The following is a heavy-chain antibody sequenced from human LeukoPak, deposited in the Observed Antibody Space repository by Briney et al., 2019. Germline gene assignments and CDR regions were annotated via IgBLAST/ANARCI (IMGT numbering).Heavy chain of an antibody. J-gene: IGHJ6*04. Sequence: PGGSLRLSCAASGFPFSDYVMHWVRQAPGKGLEWVAVIRYDGNNKYYADSVKGRFTISRDNAKNSLYLQMNSLRAGDTAVYYCAELGITMIGGVWGKGTTVTISS. D-gene: IGHD3-10*02. CDR2: IRYDGNNK. CDR1: GFPFSDYV. CDR3: AELGITMIGGV. V-gene: IGHV3-33*03.